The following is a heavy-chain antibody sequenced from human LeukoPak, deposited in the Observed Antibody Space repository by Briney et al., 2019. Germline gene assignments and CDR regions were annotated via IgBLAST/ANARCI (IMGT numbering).Heavy chain of an antibody. CDR2: IFTTGGT. D-gene: IGHD1-26*01. CDR1: GFTVSNEN. CDR3: ARHRELGL. Sequence: GGSXRLSCAAYGFTVSNENINWVRQAPGKGLEWVSIIFTTGGTSYADSVRGRFTISRDNSKNTVYLQMNSLRVEDTAAYYCARHRELGLWGQGTPVTVSS. V-gene: IGHV3-66*04. J-gene: IGHJ4*02.